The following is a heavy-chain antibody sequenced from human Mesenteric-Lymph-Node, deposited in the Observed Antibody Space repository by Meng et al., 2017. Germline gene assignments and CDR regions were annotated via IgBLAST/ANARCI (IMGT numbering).Heavy chain of an antibody. CDR1: RGSISSGDSY. D-gene: IGHD6-13*01. CDR3: ARAAAAGNEWFDP. J-gene: IGHJ5*02. V-gene: IGHV4-30-4*08. CDR2: IYYSGST. Sequence: VQLQGPGPGLVKPSHTLSLTCSVSRGSISSGDSYWSWIRQPPGKGLEWIGYIYYSGSTYYNPSLRSRITISVDTSKNQFSLRLRSVTAADTAVYYCARAAAAGNEWFDPWGQGTLVTVSS.